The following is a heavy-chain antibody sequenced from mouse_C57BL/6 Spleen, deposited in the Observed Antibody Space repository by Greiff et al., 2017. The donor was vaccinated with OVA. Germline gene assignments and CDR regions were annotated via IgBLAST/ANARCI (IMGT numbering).Heavy chain of an antibody. CDR1: GYTFTEYT. CDR3: AREAPNYYGSSPYAMDY. V-gene: IGHV1-62-2*01. CDR2: FYPGSGSI. Sequence: VQLVESGAELVKPGASVKLSCKASGYTFTEYTIHWVKQRSGQGLEWIGWFYPGSGSIKYNEKFKDKATLTVDKSSSTAYMQLSSLTSEDSAVYYCAREAPNYYGSSPYAMDYWGQGTSVTVSS. D-gene: IGHD1-1*01. J-gene: IGHJ4*01.